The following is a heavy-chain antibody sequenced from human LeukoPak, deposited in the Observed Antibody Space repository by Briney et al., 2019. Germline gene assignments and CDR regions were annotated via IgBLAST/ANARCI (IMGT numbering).Heavy chain of an antibody. CDR2: IYYSRST. CDR1: GGSISSSSYY. D-gene: IGHD3-16*02. J-gene: IGHJ4*02. Sequence: SETLSLTCTVSGGSISSSSYYWGWIRQPPGKGLGWIGSIYYSRSTYYNPSIKSRVTISVATSKTQSSLKLSSVTAADTAVYYCARHRYDYVWGSYRYTSYFDYWGQGTLVTVSS. CDR3: ARHRYDYVWGSYRYTSYFDY. V-gene: IGHV4-39*01.